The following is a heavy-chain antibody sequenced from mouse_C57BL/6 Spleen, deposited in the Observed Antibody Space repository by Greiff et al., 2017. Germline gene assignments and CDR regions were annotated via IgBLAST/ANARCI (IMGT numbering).Heavy chain of an antibody. CDR3: ARRLGGDY. CDR1: GYTFTSYW. V-gene: IGHV1-64*01. D-gene: IGHD4-1*01. Sequence: QVHVKQPGAELVKPGASVKLSCKASGYTFTSYWMHWVKQRPGQGLEWIGMIHPNSGSTNYNEKFKSKATLTVDKSSSTAYMQLSSLTSEDSAVYYCARRLGGDYWGQGTTLTVSS. CDR2: IHPNSGST. J-gene: IGHJ2*01.